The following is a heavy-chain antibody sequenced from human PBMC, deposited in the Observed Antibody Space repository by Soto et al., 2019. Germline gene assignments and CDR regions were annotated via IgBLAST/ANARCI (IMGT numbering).Heavy chain of an antibody. V-gene: IGHV3-66*01. D-gene: IGHD2-15*01. Sequence: EVQLVESGGGLVQPGGSLRLSCTASGFIVSDTYVNWVRQAPGKGLEWVSVISNRGDTHYADSLGGRFSLSRGISDNTLHLQMSTLSVEDTAVYYCAREPRYCRGGSCAITGDAYDIWGQGTMVTVSS. J-gene: IGHJ3*02. CDR2: ISNRGDT. CDR3: AREPRYCRGGSCAITGDAYDI. CDR1: GFIVSDTY.